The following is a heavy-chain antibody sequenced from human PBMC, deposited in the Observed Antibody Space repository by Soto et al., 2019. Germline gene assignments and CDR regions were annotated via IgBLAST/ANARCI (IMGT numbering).Heavy chain of an antibody. J-gene: IGHJ4*02. V-gene: IGHV4-30-4*08. CDR3: ARFGSGECNRGSCYSPFDY. D-gene: IGHD2-15*01. CDR2: IYYSGST. CDR1: GGSISSGGYY. Sequence: SETLSLTCTVSGGSISSGGYYWSWIRQHPGKGLEWIGYIYYSGSTYYNPSLKSRVTISVDTSKNQFSLKLSSVTAAGTAVYYCARFGSGECNRGSCYSPFDYWGQGNLVTISS.